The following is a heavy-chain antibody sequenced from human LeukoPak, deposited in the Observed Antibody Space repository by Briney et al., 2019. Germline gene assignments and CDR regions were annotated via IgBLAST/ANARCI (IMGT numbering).Heavy chain of an antibody. Sequence: SVKGSCKASGGTFSSYAISWVRQAPGQGLEWMGGIIPIFGTANYAQKFQGRVTITADESTSTAYMELSSLRSEDTAVYYCARVGPPRYYYYGMDVWGQGTTVTVSS. CDR1: GGTFSSYA. V-gene: IGHV1-69*01. J-gene: IGHJ6*02. CDR2: IIPIFGTA. CDR3: ARVGPPRYYYYGMDV.